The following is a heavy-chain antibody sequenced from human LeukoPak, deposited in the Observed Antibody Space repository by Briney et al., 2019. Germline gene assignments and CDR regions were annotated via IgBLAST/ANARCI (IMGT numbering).Heavy chain of an antibody. V-gene: IGHV3-7*01. J-gene: IGHJ6*03. D-gene: IGHD2-8*01. CDR2: IKQDGSEK. CDR3: ARALISHYYYYMDV. Sequence: GGSLRLSCAASGFTFSSYWMSWVRQAPGKGLEWVANIKQDGSEKYYVDSVKGRFTISRDNAKNSLYLQMNSQRAEDTAVYYCARALISHYYYYMDVWGKGTTVTVSS. CDR1: GFTFSSYW.